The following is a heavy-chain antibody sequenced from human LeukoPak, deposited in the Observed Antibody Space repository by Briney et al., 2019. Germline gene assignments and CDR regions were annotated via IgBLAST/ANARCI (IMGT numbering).Heavy chain of an antibody. V-gene: IGHV3-30*02. CDR1: GFTFSSYG. D-gene: IGHD6-6*01. J-gene: IGHJ4*02. CDR3: ARETSEYSSSASY. Sequence: GGSLRLSCAASGFTFSSYGMHWVRQAPGKGLEWVAFIRYDGSNKYYADSVKGRFTISRDNAKNSLYLQMNSLRAEDTAVYYCARETSEYSSSASYWGQGTLVTVSS. CDR2: IRYDGSNK.